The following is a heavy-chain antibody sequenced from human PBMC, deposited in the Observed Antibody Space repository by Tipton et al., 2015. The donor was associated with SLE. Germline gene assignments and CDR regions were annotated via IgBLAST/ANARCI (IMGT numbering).Heavy chain of an antibody. Sequence: SLRLSCAASGFTFDDYAIHWVRQAPGKGLEWVSGISWNSGSIGYADSVKGRFTISRDDAKNSLYLQMNSLRAEDTALYYCAKFVIQEEGLAGYFDYWGQGTLVTVSS. J-gene: IGHJ4*02. D-gene: IGHD6-19*01. CDR2: ISWNSGSI. CDR1: GFTFDDYA. V-gene: IGHV3-9*01. CDR3: AKFVIQEEGLAGYFDY.